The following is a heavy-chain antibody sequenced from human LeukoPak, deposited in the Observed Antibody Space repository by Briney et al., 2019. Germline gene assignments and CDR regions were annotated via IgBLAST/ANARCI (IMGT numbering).Heavy chain of an antibody. J-gene: IGHJ6*02. Sequence: AASVKVSCKASGGTFSSYAISWVRQAPGQGLEWMGWISAYNGNTNYAQKLQGRVTMTTDTSTSTAYMELRSLRSDDTAVYYCAREFFPTQVAGKDYYYYYGMDVWGQGTTVTVTS. CDR3: AREFFPTQVAGKDYYYYYGMDV. CDR1: GGTFSSYA. D-gene: IGHD6-19*01. CDR2: ISAYNGNT. V-gene: IGHV1-18*01.